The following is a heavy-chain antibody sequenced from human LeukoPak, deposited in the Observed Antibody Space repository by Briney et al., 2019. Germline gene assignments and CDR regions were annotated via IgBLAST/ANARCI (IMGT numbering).Heavy chain of an antibody. V-gene: IGHV3-23*01. CDR2: ISGSGGST. J-gene: IGHJ4*02. CDR1: GFTFSSYA. Sequence: GGSLRLSCAGSGFTFSSYAMSWVRQAPGKGLEWVSAISGSGGSTYYADSVKGRFTISRDNSRNTLYLQMNSLRAEDTAVYYCAKRMSGYCSSSSCPSSPAFDYWGPGDLVTVSS. CDR3: AKRMSGYCSSSSCPSSPAFDY. D-gene: IGHD2-2*01.